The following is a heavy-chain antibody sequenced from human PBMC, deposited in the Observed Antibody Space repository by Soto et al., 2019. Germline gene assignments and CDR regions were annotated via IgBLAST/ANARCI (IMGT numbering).Heavy chain of an antibody. Sequence: LSLTCAVSGGSISSGGYSWSWIRQPPGKGLEWIGYIYHSGSTYYNPSLKSRVTISVDRSKNQFSLKLSSVTAADTAVYYCARAASHYGSGSYYYFDYWGQGTLVTSPQ. J-gene: IGHJ4*02. CDR3: ARAASHYGSGSYYYFDY. D-gene: IGHD3-10*01. V-gene: IGHV4-30-2*01. CDR2: IYHSGST. CDR1: GGSISSGGYS.